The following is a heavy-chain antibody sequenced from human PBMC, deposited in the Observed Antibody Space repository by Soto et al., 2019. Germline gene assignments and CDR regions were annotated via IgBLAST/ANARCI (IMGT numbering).Heavy chain of an antibody. J-gene: IGHJ4*02. V-gene: IGHV1-69*04. Sequence: ASVKVSCKASGDTFSSYTISWVRQAPGQGLEWMGRIIPILGITNYAQKIQGRVTITTDKSTSTTYIELRSLRTVDTAVFYCARDRYTEVVVAATTGYFDYWGQGTLVTVSS. D-gene: IGHD2-15*01. CDR1: GDTFSSYT. CDR2: IIPILGIT. CDR3: ARDRYTEVVVAATTGYFDY.